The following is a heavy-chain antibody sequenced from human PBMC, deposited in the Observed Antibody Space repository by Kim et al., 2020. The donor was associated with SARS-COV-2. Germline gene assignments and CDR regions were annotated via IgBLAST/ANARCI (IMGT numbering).Heavy chain of an antibody. CDR1: GGSFSGYY. V-gene: IGHV4-34*01. D-gene: IGHD5-12*01. Sequence: SETLSLTCAVYGGSFSGYYWSWIRQPPGKGLEWIGEINHSGSTKYNPSLKSRVTISVDTSKNQFSLKLSSVTAADTALYYCARGLSPKWHEAGYWGQGTLVTVSS. CDR3: ARGLSPKWHEAGY. J-gene: IGHJ4*02. CDR2: INHSGST.